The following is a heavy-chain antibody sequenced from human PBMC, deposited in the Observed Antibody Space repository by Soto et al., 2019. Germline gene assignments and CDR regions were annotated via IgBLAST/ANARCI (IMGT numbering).Heavy chain of an antibody. CDR1: GFTFSSHG. V-gene: IGHV3-21*01. CDR3: ARPSIAARSALDI. CDR2: ISSSSSYI. J-gene: IGHJ3*02. Sequence: GGSLRLSCAASGFTFSSHGVNWVRQAPGKGLEWVSSISSSSSYIYYADSVKGRFTISRDNAKNSLYLQMNSLRAEDTAVFYCARPSIAARSALDIRGKGTMVTVSS. D-gene: IGHD6-6*01.